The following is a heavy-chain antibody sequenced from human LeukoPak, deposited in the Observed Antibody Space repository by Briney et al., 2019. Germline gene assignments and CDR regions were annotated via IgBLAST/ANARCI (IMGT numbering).Heavy chain of an antibody. V-gene: IGHV4-34*01. D-gene: IGHD3-3*01. CDR3: ARVHTRLRFLEWSKRHYYFDY. Sequence: SETLSLTCAVYGGSFSGYYWSWIRQPPGKGLEWIGETNHSGSTNYNPSLKSRVTISVDTSKNQFSLKLSSVTAADTAVYYCARVHTRLRFLEWSKRHYYFDYWGQGTLVTVSS. CDR2: TNHSGST. J-gene: IGHJ4*02. CDR1: GGSFSGYY.